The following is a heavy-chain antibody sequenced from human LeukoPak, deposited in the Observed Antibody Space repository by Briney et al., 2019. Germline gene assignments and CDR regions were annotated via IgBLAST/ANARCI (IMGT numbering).Heavy chain of an antibody. CDR1: GYTFTSYG. D-gene: IGHD3-9*01. V-gene: IGHV1-18*01. CDR3: ARANYDILTGYSLWGYYMDV. CDR2: ISAYNGNT. J-gene: IGHJ6*03. Sequence: ASVKVSCKASGYTFTSYGISWVRQAPGQGLEWMGWISAYNGNTNYAQKLQGRVTMTTDTSTSTAYMELRSLRSDDTAVYYCARANYDILTGYSLWGYYMDVWGKGTTVTVSS.